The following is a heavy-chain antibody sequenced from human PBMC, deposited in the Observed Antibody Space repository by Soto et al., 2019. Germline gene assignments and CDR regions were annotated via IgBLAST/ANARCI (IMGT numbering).Heavy chain of an antibody. Sequence: ASVKVSCKASGYTFSGSVLHWVRQAPGQRLEWMGWINADNGNTKYSQKFQGRVTITRDTSASTAYMELSSLRSEDTTMYYCATEIDGTTVTSLDYWGQGTLVTVSS. CDR2: INADNGNT. CDR1: GYTFSGSV. CDR3: ATEIDGTTVTSLDY. J-gene: IGHJ4*02. V-gene: IGHV1-3*01. D-gene: IGHD4-17*01.